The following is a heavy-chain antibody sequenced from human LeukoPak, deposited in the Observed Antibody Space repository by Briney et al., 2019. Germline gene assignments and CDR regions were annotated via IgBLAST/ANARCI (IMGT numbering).Heavy chain of an antibody. V-gene: IGHV4-30-4*01. J-gene: IGHJ4*02. CDR2: IYYSRST. Sequence: SETLSLTCTVSGGSISSGDYYWSWIRQPPGKGLEWIGYIYYSRSTYYNPSLKSRVTISVDTSKNQFSLKLSSVTAADTAVYYCARDPVGYDSSGYYAFDYWGQGTLVTVSS. CDR1: GGSISSGDYY. CDR3: ARDPVGYDSSGYYAFDY. D-gene: IGHD3-22*01.